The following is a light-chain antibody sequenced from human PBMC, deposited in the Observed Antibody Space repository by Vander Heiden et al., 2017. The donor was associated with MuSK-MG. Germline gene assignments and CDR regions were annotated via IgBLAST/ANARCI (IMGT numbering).Light chain of an antibody. CDR2: YAS. CDR3: HQSSSFPWT. V-gene: IGKV6-21*02. Sequence: IVLTPSPDFQSVTPKEQVTISCRASQSIGIRLHWYQQRPKESPKVLIKYASQTISGVPSRFSGSGSGTEFTLTINGLEPEEAATYYCHQSSSFPWTFGQGSKVEIK. CDR1: QSIGIR. J-gene: IGKJ1*01.